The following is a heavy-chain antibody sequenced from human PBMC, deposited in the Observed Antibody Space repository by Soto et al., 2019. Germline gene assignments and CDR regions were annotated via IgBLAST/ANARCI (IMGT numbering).Heavy chain of an antibody. CDR2: IYYSGNT. CDR3: ARRPRVWFGEWGYYCYYGMDV. D-gene: IGHD3-10*01. V-gene: IGHV4-39*01. J-gene: IGHJ6*02. Sequence: TLSLTCTVPGRSISSSSYYWGWIPQPPGKGLEWTGSIYYSGNTYYNPSLKRRVSISVDTSKNQLSLKLSSVTAADTAGYYCARRPRVWFGEWGYYCYYGMDVWGQGTTVTVSS. CDR1: GRSISSSSYY.